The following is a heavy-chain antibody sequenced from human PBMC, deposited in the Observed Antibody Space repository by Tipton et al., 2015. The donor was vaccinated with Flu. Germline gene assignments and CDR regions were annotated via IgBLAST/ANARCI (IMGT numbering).Heavy chain of an antibody. CDR1: GDSVSRGGYS. CDR2: IYTDGSA. V-gene: IGHV4-61*02. J-gene: IGHJ5*02. D-gene: IGHD4-11*01. Sequence: TLSLTCTVSGDSVSRGGYSWSWIRQPAGKGLEWIGRIYTDGSANYNPSLKSRVTISLDWSKNQFSLKLSSVTAADTAVYYCARRDYSNYVSEPKNWFDPWGQGTLVTVSS. CDR3: ARRDYSNYVSEPKNWFDP.